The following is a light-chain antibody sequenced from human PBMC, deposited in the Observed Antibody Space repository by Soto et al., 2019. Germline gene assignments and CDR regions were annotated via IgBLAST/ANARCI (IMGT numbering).Light chain of an antibody. CDR1: LTVSTN. CDR2: YAS. CDR3: QQYNNWPPGAT. J-gene: IGKJ3*01. V-gene: IGKV3-15*01. Sequence: DIVMTQSPATLSVSPGERATLSCRASLTVSTNLAWYQRKPGQAPRLLIYYASTRATGIPARFSGSGSVKEFTLTISSVQSEDSAVYYCQQYNNWPPGATFGPGTKLEIK.